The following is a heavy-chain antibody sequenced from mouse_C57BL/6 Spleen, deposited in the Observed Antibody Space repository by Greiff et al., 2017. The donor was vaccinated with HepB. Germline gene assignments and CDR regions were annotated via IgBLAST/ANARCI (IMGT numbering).Heavy chain of an antibody. CDR1: GFSLTSYA. D-gene: IGHD1-1*01. CDR3: ARNGEFITTVVATGAMDY. CDR2: IWTGGGT. J-gene: IGHJ4*01. Sequence: QVQLKESGPGLVAPSQSLSITCTVSGFSLTSYAISWVRQPPGKGLEWLGVIWTGGGTNYNSALKSRLSNSKDNSKSQVFLKINSLQTDDTARYYCARNGEFITTVVATGAMDYWGQGTSVTVSS. V-gene: IGHV2-9-1*01.